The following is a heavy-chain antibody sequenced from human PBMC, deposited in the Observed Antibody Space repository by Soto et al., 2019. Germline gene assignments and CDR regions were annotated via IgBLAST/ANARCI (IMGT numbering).Heavy chain of an antibody. CDR2: ISYDGSNK. J-gene: IGHJ4*02. CDR3: AKDFSFRWSPLKYYFDY. V-gene: IGHV3-30*18. D-gene: IGHD2-15*01. Sequence: GGSLRLSCAASGFTFSSYGMHWVRQAPGKGLEWVAVISYDGSNKYYADSVKGRFTISRDNSKNTLYLQMNSLRAEDTAVYYCAKDFSFRWSPLKYYFDYWGQGTLVTVSS. CDR1: GFTFSSYG.